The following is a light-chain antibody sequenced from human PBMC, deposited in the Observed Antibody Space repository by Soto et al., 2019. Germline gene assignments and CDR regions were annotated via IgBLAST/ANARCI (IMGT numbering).Light chain of an antibody. Sequence: QSVLTQPASVSGSPGQSIAISCTGTRSDVGAYNYVSWYQQHPGKAPKLMISEVTNRPSGVSDRFSGSKSGKTASLTISGLQAEDDADYYCSSYTSTNTPYVFGTGTKVTVL. CDR1: RSDVGAYNY. CDR2: EVT. CDR3: SSYTSTNTPYV. J-gene: IGLJ1*01. V-gene: IGLV2-14*01.